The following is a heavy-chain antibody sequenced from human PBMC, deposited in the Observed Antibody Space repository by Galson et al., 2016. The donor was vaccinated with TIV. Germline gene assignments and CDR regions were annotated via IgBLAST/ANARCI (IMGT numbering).Heavy chain of an antibody. CDR3: AKVGARGYGEYPYYLAY. D-gene: IGHD4-17*01. CDR2: ISYDGSNK. J-gene: IGHJ4*02. Sequence: SLRLSCAASGFTFSIYAMHWARQAPGKGLEWVGLISYDGSNKWYADSVKGRFTISRDNSKNTLYLQMNSLRVEDTAVYYCAKVGARGYGEYPYYLAYWGQGTLVTVSS. V-gene: IGHV3-30*18. CDR1: GFTFSIYA.